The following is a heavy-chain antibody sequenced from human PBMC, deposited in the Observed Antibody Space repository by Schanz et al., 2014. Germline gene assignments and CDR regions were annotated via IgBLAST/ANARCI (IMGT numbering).Heavy chain of an antibody. V-gene: IGHV3-21*01. CDR2: ISSSGSYI. J-gene: IGHJ4*02. D-gene: IGHD3-9*01. CDR1: GFTISSYS. CDR3: ARDSRPNYDFLTAYYSIDY. Sequence: EVHLVESGGGLVKRGGSLRLSCAASGFTISSYSMNWVRQAPGKGLEWVSSISSSGSYIYYADSVKGRFSISRDNAKNSLFLQMNSLRVEDTAVYYCARDSRPNYDFLTAYYSIDYWGQGTLVTVSS.